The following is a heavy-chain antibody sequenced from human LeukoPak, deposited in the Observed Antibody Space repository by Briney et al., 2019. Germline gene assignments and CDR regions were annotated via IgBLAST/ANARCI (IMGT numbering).Heavy chain of an antibody. CDR1: GFTFSSYA. D-gene: IGHD3-10*01. Sequence: GGSLRLSCAASGFTFSSYAMNWVRQAPGRGLEWVSGISGSAGTTYYADSVKGRFTISRDNSKNTLYLQIDSLRADDTALYYCAKVINMIRGVDAFDFWGQGTMVTVSS. V-gene: IGHV3-23*01. J-gene: IGHJ3*01. CDR2: ISGSAGTT. CDR3: AKVINMIRGVDAFDF.